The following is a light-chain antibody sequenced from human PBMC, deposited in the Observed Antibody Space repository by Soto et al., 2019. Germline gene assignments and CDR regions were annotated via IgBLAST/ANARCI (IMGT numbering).Light chain of an antibody. CDR1: QSVSSY. Sequence: EIVLTQSPATLSLSPGERATLSCRASQSVSSYLAWYQQKPGQAPRLLIYDASNRSTGIPARFSGSGSGTDFTLPISSLEPEDFAVYYCQQRSNWPPTFGQGTKLEIK. J-gene: IGKJ2*01. V-gene: IGKV3-11*01. CDR2: DAS. CDR3: QQRSNWPPT.